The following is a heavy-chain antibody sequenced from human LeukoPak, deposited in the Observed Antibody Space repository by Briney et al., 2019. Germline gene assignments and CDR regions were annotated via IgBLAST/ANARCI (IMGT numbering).Heavy chain of an antibody. CDR2: ISTGSTTI. Sequence: GGSLRLSCAASGFTFSSYSMNWVRQAPGKGLEWVSYISTGSTTIYYADSVKGRFTISRDNARNSLYLQMNSLRDEDTAVYYCAGRYSSGYNWFDPWSQGTLVTVSS. J-gene: IGHJ5*02. CDR1: GFTFSSYS. D-gene: IGHD6-19*01. CDR3: AGRYSSGYNWFDP. V-gene: IGHV3-48*02.